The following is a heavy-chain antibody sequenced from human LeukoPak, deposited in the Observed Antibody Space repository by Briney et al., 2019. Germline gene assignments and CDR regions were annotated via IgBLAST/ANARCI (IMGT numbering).Heavy chain of an antibody. J-gene: IGHJ5*02. CDR2: IYYSGST. Sequence: SETLSLTCTISGGSIDTYYWSWIRQPPGRGLEWIGYIYYSGSTNYNPSLKSRVTISVDTSKNQFSLKLSSVTAADTAVYYCARWSPRAWFDPWGQGTLVTVSS. CDR3: ARWSPRAWFDP. CDR1: GGSIDTYY. V-gene: IGHV4-59*08.